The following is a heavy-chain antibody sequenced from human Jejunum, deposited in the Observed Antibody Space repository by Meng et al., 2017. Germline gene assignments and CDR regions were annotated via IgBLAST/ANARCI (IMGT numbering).Heavy chain of an antibody. CDR1: GDSFTDYN. D-gene: IGHD1-26*01. CDR3: ARRIRGGSYLG. CDR2: IHHSGST. Sequence: QLQLLQWGAGLLKPSETLPPTCTVYGDSFTDYNWNWIRQPPGKGLEWIGEIHHSGSTNYNASLESRVTISRDTSKKQFSLRLSSVTAADTAVYYCARRIRGGSYLGWGQGTLVTVSS. J-gene: IGHJ4*02. V-gene: IGHV4-34*01.